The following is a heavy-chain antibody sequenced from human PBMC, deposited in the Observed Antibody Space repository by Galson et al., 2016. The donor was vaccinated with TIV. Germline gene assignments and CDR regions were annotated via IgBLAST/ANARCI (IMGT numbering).Heavy chain of an antibody. Sequence: SLRLSCAASGFTFSGYVMSWVRQAPGKGLEWVSTVSLSGGITYYADSVKGRFTISRDNARYTLYLQMNSLRAEDTAIYYCAKPGKSGDYSWDAFDIWGQGTLVIVSS. D-gene: IGHD1-26*01. CDR3: AKPGKSGDYSWDAFDI. V-gene: IGHV3-23*01. CDR1: GFTFSGYV. J-gene: IGHJ3*02. CDR2: VSLSGGIT.